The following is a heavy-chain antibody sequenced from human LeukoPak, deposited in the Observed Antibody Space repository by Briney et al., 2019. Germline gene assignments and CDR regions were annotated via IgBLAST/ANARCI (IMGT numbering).Heavy chain of an antibody. V-gene: IGHV4-59*01. CDR1: GGSISSYY. CDR3: ASEYCTSSSCRFDS. Sequence: SETLSLTYTVSGGSISSYYWSWIRQPPGKGLEWIGYIYYSGSTNYNPSLKSRVTISLDTSKNQFSLKLTSVTPADTAVYYCASEYCTSSSCRFDSWGQGTLVTVSS. J-gene: IGHJ4*02. CDR2: IYYSGST. D-gene: IGHD2-2*01.